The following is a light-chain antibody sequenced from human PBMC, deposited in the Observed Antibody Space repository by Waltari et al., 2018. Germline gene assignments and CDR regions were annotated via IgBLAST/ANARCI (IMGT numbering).Light chain of an antibody. Sequence: DIQMTQSPSSLSAFVGDRVTITCQASQDINNYLNWYQQKPGKAPKALINDASKLETGVPSRFSGSGSGTDFTLTLSSLQPEDIATYYCQQYDNLPITFGQGTRLEIK. CDR2: DAS. V-gene: IGKV1-33*01. CDR1: QDINNY. J-gene: IGKJ5*01. CDR3: QQYDNLPIT.